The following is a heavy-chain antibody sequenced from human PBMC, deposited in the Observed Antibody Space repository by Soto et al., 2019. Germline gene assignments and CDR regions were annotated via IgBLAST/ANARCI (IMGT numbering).Heavy chain of an antibody. CDR2: INHSGST. CDR1: GGSFSGYY. V-gene: IGHV4-34*01. J-gene: IGHJ1*01. Sequence: PSETLSLTCAVYGGSFSGYYWSWIRQPPGKGLEWIGEINHSGSTNYNPSLKSRVTISVDTSKNQFSLKLSSVTAADTAVYYCARDSSSSLDDWGQGTLVTVSS. D-gene: IGHD6-6*01. CDR3: ARDSSSSLDD.